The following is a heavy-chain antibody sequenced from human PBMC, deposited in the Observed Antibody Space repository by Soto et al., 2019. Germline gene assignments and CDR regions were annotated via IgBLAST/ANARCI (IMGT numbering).Heavy chain of an antibody. CDR3: ARGYCTNGVCHEAASEPGPLDY. CDR1: GGSISSGGYY. Sequence: SETLSLTCTVSGGSISSGGYYWSWIRQHPGKGLEWIGYIYYSGSTYYNPSLKGRVTISVDTSKNQFSLKLSSLTAADTAVYYCARGYCTNGVCHEAASEPGPLDYWGQGTLVTVSS. D-gene: IGHD2-8*01. CDR2: IYYSGST. V-gene: IGHV4-31*03. J-gene: IGHJ4*02.